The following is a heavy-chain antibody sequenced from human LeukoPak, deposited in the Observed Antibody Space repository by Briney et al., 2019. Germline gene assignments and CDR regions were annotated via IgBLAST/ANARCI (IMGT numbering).Heavy chain of an antibody. V-gene: IGHV4-34*01. CDR2: INHSGST. CDR3: ARGIPAPYFDY. D-gene: IGHD2-2*01. CDR1: GFPFSSYV. Sequence: GSLRLSCAASGFPFSSYVMSWVRQPPGKGLEWIGEINHSGSTNYNPSLKSRVTISVDTSKNQFSLKLSSVTAADTAVYYCARGIPAPYFDYWGQGTLVTVSS. J-gene: IGHJ4*02.